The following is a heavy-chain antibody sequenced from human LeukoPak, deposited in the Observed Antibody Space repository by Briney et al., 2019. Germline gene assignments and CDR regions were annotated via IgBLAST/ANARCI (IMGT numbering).Heavy chain of an antibody. V-gene: IGHV3-23*01. CDR1: GFTFSSYA. Sequence: PGGSLRLSCAASGFTFSSYAMSWVRQAPGKGLEWVSAISGSGGSTYYADSVKGRFTISRDNSKNTLYLQMNSLRAEDTAVYYCAKGHDSSGYYYYYYYMDVWGKGTTVTVSS. CDR3: AKGHDSSGYYYYYYYMDV. J-gene: IGHJ6*03. CDR2: ISGSGGST. D-gene: IGHD3-22*01.